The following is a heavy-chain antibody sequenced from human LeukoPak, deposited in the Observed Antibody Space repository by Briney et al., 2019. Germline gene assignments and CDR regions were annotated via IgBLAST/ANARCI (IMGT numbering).Heavy chain of an antibody. CDR3: AKYSFGYYGSVSDY. D-gene: IGHD3-10*01. Sequence: GGSVSLSCAASGFTFSSYAMSWVRQAPGKGGEWGAAISGSGGSTYYADSVKGRFTISRDNSKNTLYLQMNSLRAEDTAVYYCAKYSFGYYGSVSDYWGQGTLVSVSS. CDR2: ISGSGGST. J-gene: IGHJ4*02. CDR1: GFTFSSYA. V-gene: IGHV3-23*01.